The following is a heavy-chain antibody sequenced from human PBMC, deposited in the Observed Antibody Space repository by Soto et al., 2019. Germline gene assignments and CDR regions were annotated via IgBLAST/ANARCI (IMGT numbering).Heavy chain of an antibody. CDR1: GGTFSSYA. J-gene: IGHJ4*02. Sequence: QVQLVQSGAEVKKPGSSVKVSCTASGGTFSSYAISWVRQAPGQGLEWMGGIIPIFGTANYAQKFQGRVTITADESTSTAYMELSSLRSEDTAVYYCARSVVDTAMVALFDYWGQGTLVTVSS. CDR3: ARSVVDTAMVALFDY. CDR2: IIPIFGTA. D-gene: IGHD5-18*01. V-gene: IGHV1-69*12.